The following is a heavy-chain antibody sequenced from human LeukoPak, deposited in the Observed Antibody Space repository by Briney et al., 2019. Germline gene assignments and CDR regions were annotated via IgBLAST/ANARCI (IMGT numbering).Heavy chain of an antibody. J-gene: IGHJ4*02. CDR3: AKEPFWSGFDY. Sequence: GGSLRLSCAASGFTFSSYAMSWVRQAPGKGLEWVSGISGSAGSTYYADSAKGRFTISRDNSKNTLYLQMNSLRAEDTAVYYCAKEPFWSGFDYWGQGTLVTVSS. CDR1: GFTFSSYA. V-gene: IGHV3-23*01. D-gene: IGHD3-3*01. CDR2: ISGSAGST.